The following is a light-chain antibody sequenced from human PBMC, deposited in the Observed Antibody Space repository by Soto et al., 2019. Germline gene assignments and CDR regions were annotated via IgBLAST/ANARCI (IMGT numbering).Light chain of an antibody. CDR2: SAS. V-gene: IGKV3-15*01. CDR3: QQYYKWPLT. Sequence: EIVMTQSPVTLSVSPGERATLSCTASQSVNNNVAWYQQKPGHTPRLLIYSASIGATGTPARFSGSGSGSDFTLPISSLQSEDFVVYYCQQYYKWPLTLGPGTKVDTK. CDR1: QSVNNN. J-gene: IGKJ3*01.